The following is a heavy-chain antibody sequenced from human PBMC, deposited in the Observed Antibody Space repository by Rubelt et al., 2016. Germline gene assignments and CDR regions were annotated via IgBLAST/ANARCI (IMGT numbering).Heavy chain of an antibody. CDR3: AKDSRELVVLTTYFDY. CDR1: GGTFSSYA. D-gene: IGHD4/OR15-4a*01. Sequence: QVQLVQSGAEVKKPGSSVKVSCKASGGTFSSYAISWVRQAPGQGLEWMGGIIPIFGTANYAQKFQGRVTITADESTSTAYMELNSLRAEDTAVYYCAKDSRELVVLTTYFDYWGQGTLVTVSS. V-gene: IGHV1-69*01. CDR2: IIPIFGTA. J-gene: IGHJ4*02.